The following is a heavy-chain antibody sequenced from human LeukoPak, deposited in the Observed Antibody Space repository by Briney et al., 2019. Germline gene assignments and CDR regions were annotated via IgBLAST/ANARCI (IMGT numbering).Heavy chain of an antibody. D-gene: IGHD6-6*01. V-gene: IGHV3-21*04. CDR1: GFIFNSYS. CDR3: AKDIGYSSSSGFDY. J-gene: IGHJ4*02. Sequence: GGSLRLSCAASGFIFNSYSMNWVRQAPGKGLEWVSSISSSGRYMYYADSVKGRFTISRDNAKNSLYLQMNSLRAEDMALYYCAKDIGYSSSSGFDYWGQGTLVTVSS. CDR2: ISSSGRYM.